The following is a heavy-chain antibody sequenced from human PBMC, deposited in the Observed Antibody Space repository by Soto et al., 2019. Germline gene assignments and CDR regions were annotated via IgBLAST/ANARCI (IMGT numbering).Heavy chain of an antibody. Sequence: SETLSPTCTFSRGSISSGTNYWAWIRQPPVKGLEWIANIYYIGSTFYNPSLKSRVNISLDTSKNQFSLKLRSVTAADKAVYHCARHEAGWYFDSWGQRTLVTVS. CDR3: ARHEAGWYFDS. J-gene: IGHJ4*02. CDR2: IYYIGST. D-gene: IGHD6-25*01. V-gene: IGHV4-39*01. CDR1: RGSISSGTNY.